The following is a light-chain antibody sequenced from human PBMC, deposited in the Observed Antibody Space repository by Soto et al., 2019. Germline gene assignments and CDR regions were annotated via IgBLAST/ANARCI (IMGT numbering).Light chain of an antibody. CDR2: KAS. CDR1: QTISSW. V-gene: IGKV1-5*03. Sequence: DIQMTQSPSTLSASVGDRVTINCRASQTISSWLAWYQQRPGKAPKLLIYKASSLQSGVPSRFSGSGSETEFTLTISSLQPDDFATYYCQQYNSYSYTFGQGTKLEMK. CDR3: QQYNSYSYT. J-gene: IGKJ2*01.